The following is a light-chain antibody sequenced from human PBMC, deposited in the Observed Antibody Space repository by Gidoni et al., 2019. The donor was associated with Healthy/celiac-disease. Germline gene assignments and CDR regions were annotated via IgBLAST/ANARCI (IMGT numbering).Light chain of an antibody. J-gene: IGKJ4*01. CDR3: QQYNSYPLT. Sequence: DLQMTPSPSTLSASVGDRVTITCRASQSISSWLDWYQQKPGKAPKLLIYKASSLESGVPSRFSGSGSGTEFTLTISSLQPDDFATYYCQQYNSYPLTFGGGTKVEIK. V-gene: IGKV1-5*03. CDR1: QSISSW. CDR2: KAS.